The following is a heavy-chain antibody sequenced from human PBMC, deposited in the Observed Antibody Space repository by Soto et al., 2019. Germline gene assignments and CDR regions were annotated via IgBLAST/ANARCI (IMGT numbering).Heavy chain of an antibody. D-gene: IGHD2-15*01. J-gene: IGHJ4*02. CDR1: GGSFSGYY. CDR2: INHSGST. V-gene: IGHV4-34*01. CDR3: ARLLLQGEHYSGGSYWYYFDY. Sequence: SETLSLTCAVYGGSFSGYYWSWIRQPPGKGLEWIGEINHSGSTNYNPSLKSRVTISVDTSKNQFSLKLSSATAADTAVYYCARLLLQGEHYSGGSYWYYFDYWSQGTLVTVSS.